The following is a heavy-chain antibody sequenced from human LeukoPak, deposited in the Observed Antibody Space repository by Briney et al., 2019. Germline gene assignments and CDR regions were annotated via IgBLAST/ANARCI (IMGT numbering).Heavy chain of an antibody. CDR3: TRVGYIDEGIDY. V-gene: IGHV3-11*04. Sequence: GGSLRLSCAASAFTFRDYYMSWIRQAPGKGLEWISYISTNGGAKYYADSVKGRFTISRDNAKNSLYLQMNSLRAEDTAIYYCTRVGYIDEGIDYWGQGTLVTVSS. CDR2: ISTNGGAK. D-gene: IGHD5-24*01. J-gene: IGHJ4*02. CDR1: AFTFRDYY.